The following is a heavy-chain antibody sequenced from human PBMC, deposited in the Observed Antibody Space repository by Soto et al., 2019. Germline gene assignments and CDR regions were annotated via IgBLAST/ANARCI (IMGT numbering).Heavy chain of an antibody. J-gene: IGHJ6*02. Sequence: AASVKVSCKASGYTFASYGSRWVRQAPGQGLEWMGWISAYNGNTNYAQKLQGRVTMTTDTSTSTAYMELRSLRSDDTAVYYCARGMGVVATIYYYYYYGMDVWGQGTTVTVSS. CDR3: ARGMGVVATIYYYYYYGMDV. CDR1: GYTFASYG. V-gene: IGHV1-18*01. CDR2: ISAYNGNT. D-gene: IGHD5-12*01.